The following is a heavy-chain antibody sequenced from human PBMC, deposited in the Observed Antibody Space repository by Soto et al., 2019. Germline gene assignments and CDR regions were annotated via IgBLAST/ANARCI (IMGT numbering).Heavy chain of an antibody. CDR3: ARLSINGTTDQLRYYYGMDV. V-gene: IGHV5-51*01. D-gene: IGHD1-7*01. CDR2: IYPGGSDT. Sequence: GESLKISCKGSGYSFTSYWIGWVRQMPGKGLEWMGIIYPGGSDTRYSPSFQGQVTISADKSISTAYLQWSSLKASDTAMYYCARLSINGTTDQLRYYYGMDVWGQGTTVTVSS. J-gene: IGHJ6*02. CDR1: GYSFTSYW.